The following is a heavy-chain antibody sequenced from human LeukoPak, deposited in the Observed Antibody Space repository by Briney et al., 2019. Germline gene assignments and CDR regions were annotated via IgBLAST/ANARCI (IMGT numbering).Heavy chain of an antibody. CDR2: TYYRSKWYN. CDR1: GDSVSSNSAA. CDR3: ARDPDYYGSGSPHYFDY. D-gene: IGHD3-10*01. J-gene: IGHJ4*02. Sequence: SQTLSLTCAISGDSVSSNSAAWNWIRQSPSRGLEWLGRTYYRSKWYNDYAVSVKSRITINPDTSKNQFSLQLNSVTPEDTAVYYCARDPDYYGSGSPHYFDYWGQGTLVTVSS. V-gene: IGHV6-1*01.